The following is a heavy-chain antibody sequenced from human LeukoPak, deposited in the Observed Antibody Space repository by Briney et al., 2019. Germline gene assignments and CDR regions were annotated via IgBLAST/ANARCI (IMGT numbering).Heavy chain of an antibody. D-gene: IGHD3-10*01. V-gene: IGHV3-30*03. CDR2: ISYDGSNK. CDR1: GFSFNTYA. CDR3: AQGGSEIYYFYHGMDV. J-gene: IGHJ6*02. Sequence: GRSLKLSFAASGFSFNTYAIPWVRKAPGKGREWVTAISYDGSNKHYADSVRGRFTISRDNSKNTLYLQMNSLRTEDTAVYYCAQGGSEIYYFYHGMDVWGRGTTVTVSS.